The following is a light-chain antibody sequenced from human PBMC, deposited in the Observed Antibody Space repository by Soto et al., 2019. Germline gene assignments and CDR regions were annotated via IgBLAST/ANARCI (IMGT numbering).Light chain of an antibody. CDR2: DAS. J-gene: IGKJ1*01. V-gene: IGKV1-9*01. CDR1: QGISTF. Sequence: DIQMTQSPSSLSASAGDRVTITCRASQGISTFLAWYQQHPGTAPKRLIYDASNLQSGVPSRFSGSGSGTEFTLTISSLQPDDFATYYCQQYNSYSFGQGTKVDIK. CDR3: QQYNSYS.